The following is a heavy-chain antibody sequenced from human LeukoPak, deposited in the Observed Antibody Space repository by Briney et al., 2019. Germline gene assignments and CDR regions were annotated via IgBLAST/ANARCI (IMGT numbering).Heavy chain of an antibody. J-gene: IGHJ4*02. D-gene: IGHD3-16*01. CDR1: GYTFTGYY. V-gene: IGHV1-2*02. CDR2: INPDSGGT. CDR3: ARGSAGRPYYFDY. Sequence: GASVKVSCKASGYTFTGYYMNWVRRAPGQGLEWMGWINPDSGGTHYAQKFQGRVTMTRDTSISTAYMELSRLRSDDTAVYYCARGSAGRPYYFDYWGQGTLVTVSS.